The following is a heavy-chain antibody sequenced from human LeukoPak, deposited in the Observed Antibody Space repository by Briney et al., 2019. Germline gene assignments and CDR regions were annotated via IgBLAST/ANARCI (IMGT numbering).Heavy chain of an antibody. CDR2: IYYSGST. D-gene: IGHD3-3*01. CDR3: ARMSGSGYHKINDYYGMDV. CDR1: GGSIAGGGHY. V-gene: IGHV4-39*01. Sequence: SETLSLTCSVSGGSIAGGGHYWSWIRQYPEKGLEWIGSIYYSGSTYYNPSLKSRVTISVDTSKNQFSLKLSSVTAADTAVYYCARMSGSGYHKINDYYGMDVWGQGTTVTVSS. J-gene: IGHJ6*02.